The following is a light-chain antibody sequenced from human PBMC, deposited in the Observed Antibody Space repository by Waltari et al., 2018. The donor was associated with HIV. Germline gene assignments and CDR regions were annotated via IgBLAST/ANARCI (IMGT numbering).Light chain of an antibody. J-gene: IGLJ1*01. CDR1: HTARKD. Sequence: SYELTQTPSVSVSLGQTATVACGGEHTARKDVHWYQQKPGRPPVLVIYDNNKRPSGIPGRFSGFNSGITATLTISGAQGDDEADYYCQVWDSDTGVFGSGTKVTVL. CDR3: QVWDSDTGV. CDR2: DNN. V-gene: IGLV3-9*01.